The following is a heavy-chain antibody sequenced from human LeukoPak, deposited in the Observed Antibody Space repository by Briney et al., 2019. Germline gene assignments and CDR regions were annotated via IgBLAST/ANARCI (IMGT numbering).Heavy chain of an antibody. CDR2: MNPLSGNT. V-gene: IGHV1-8*02. Sequence: ASVKVSCKASGYIFVTSDINWVRQAAGQGLEWMGWMNPLSGNTGYAQKFQGRVTMTRNTSIDTAYLDLSRLRSDDTAVYYCARMPRYSSGWYDDYWGQGTLVTVSS. CDR1: GYIFVTSD. D-gene: IGHD6-19*01. J-gene: IGHJ4*02. CDR3: ARMPRYSSGWYDDY.